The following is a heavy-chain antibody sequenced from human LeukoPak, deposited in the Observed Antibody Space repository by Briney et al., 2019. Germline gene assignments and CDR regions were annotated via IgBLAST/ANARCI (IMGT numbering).Heavy chain of an antibody. J-gene: IGHJ5*02. D-gene: IGHD2-15*01. CDR1: GGSISSYY. V-gene: IGHV4-59*01. Sequence: PSETLSLTCTVSGGSISSYYWSWIRQPPGKGLEWIGYIYYSGSTNYNPSLKSRVTISVDTSKNQFSLKLSSVTAADTAVYYCARDGRLQSAFTRPWGQGTLVTVSS. CDR2: IYYSGST. CDR3: ARDGRLQSAFTRP.